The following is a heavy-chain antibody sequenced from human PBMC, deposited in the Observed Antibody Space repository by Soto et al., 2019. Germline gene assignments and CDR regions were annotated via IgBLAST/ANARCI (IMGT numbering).Heavy chain of an antibody. V-gene: IGHV1-8*01. D-gene: IGHD4-17*01. Sequence: QVQLVQSGAEVKKPGASVKVSCKASGYTFTNYDIYWVRQAAGQGLEWMGWMSPNSGNTAYVQKFQGRVTMARSTSINTAYMELSSLRFEDTAIYFCARRGGDYEFWGQGTLVTVS. CDR3: ARRGGDYEF. CDR2: MSPNSGNT. J-gene: IGHJ4*02. CDR1: GYTFTNYD.